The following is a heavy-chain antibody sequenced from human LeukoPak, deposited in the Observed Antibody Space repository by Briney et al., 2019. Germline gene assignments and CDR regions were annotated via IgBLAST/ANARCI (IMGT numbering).Heavy chain of an antibody. J-gene: IGHJ4*02. Sequence: GGSLRLSCAASGFTFSNAWMSWVRQAPGKGLEWVGRIKSKTDGGTPDYAAPVKGRFAISRDDSKNTLYLQMNSLKTEDTAVYYCTTEYYPGERPPLTTPFDYWGQGTLVTVSS. CDR3: TTEYYPGERPPLTTPFDY. D-gene: IGHD1-1*01. CDR2: IKSKTDGGTP. CDR1: GFTFSNAW. V-gene: IGHV3-15*01.